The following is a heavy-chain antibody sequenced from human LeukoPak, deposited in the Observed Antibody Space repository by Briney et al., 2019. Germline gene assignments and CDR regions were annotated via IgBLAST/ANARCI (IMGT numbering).Heavy chain of an antibody. Sequence: SVKVSCKASGGTFSSYTINWVRQAPGQGLEWMASIIPIFGTTNYAQKFQGRVTIIADESTSTAYMELSSLRSDDTAMFYCATTKYTYGYGGGYYFDNWGQGTLVSVSS. CDR2: IIPIFGTT. J-gene: IGHJ4*02. CDR1: GGTFSSYT. V-gene: IGHV1-69*13. CDR3: ATTKYTYGYGGGYYFDN. D-gene: IGHD5-18*01.